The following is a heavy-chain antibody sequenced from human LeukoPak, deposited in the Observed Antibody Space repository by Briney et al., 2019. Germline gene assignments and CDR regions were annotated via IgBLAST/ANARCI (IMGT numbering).Heavy chain of an antibody. D-gene: IGHD6-13*01. CDR1: GDSISSSSYY. CDR2: IYYIGRT. CDR3: ASDQQVGGQSGTHFDY. J-gene: IGHJ4*02. Sequence: SETLSLTCTASGDSISSSSYYWGWIRQPPGKGLKWIGSIYYIGRTYYNPSLKSRVTISVDTFKNQFSLKLSSVTAADTAVYYCASDQQVGGQSGTHFDYWGQGTLVTVSS. V-gene: IGHV4-39*01.